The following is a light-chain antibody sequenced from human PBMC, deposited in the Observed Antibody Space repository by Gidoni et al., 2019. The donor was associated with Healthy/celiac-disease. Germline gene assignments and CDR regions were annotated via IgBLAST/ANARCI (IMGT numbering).Light chain of an antibody. CDR3: QQYGSSPPWT. CDR1: QSVSSSY. Sequence: IVLTQSPGPLSLSPGKRATLSCRASQSVSSSYLAWYQQKPGQAPRLLIYGASSRATGIPDRFSGSGSGTDFTLTISRLEPEDVAVYYCQQYGSSPPWTFGQGTKVEIK. CDR2: GAS. V-gene: IGKV3-20*01. J-gene: IGKJ1*01.